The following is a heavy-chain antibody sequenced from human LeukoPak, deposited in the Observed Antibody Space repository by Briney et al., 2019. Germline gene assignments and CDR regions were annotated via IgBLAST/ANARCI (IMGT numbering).Heavy chain of an antibody. J-gene: IGHJ6*03. V-gene: IGHV3-30*01. D-gene: IGHD1-7*01. CDR1: GFTFSTFH. Sequence: PGRSLRLSCAASGFTFSTFHMLWVRQAPGKGLQWVADISCDGANEYYADFVKGRFTIFRDNYKNTLLLQMNSLTTENTAVYYCARGAGTTVYYIDVWGNGTTVTVSS. CDR3: ARGAGTTVYYIDV. CDR2: ISCDGANE.